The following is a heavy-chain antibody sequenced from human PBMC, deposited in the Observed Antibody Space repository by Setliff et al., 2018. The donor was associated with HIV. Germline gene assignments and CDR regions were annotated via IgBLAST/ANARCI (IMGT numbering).Heavy chain of an antibody. CDR1: GFTFSDYY. V-gene: IGHV3-11*01. CDR3: ARDKDEDYGSTSFDY. J-gene: IGHJ4*02. D-gene: IGHD4-17*01. CDR2: ISRDGNTI. Sequence: LSCAASGFTFSDYYMSWLRQAPGKGLEWVSYISRDGNTIYYADSVKGRFTISRDNAKNSLYLQLNSLRPEYTAVYYCARDKDEDYGSTSFDYWGQGILVTVSS.